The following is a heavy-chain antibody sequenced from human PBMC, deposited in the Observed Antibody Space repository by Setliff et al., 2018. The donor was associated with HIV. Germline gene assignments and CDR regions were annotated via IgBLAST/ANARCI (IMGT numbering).Heavy chain of an antibody. V-gene: IGHV4-4*09. CDR1: GGSISSYC. Sequence: SETLSLTCTVSGGSISSYCWNWIRQSPGRGLEWIGFIFSSGSTKYNPSLQNRVTMSIDTSKNQFSLKLTSVTAADTAVYYCARRIDNSGSFPDKNWFDTWGQGSLVTVSS. CDR3: ARRIDNSGSFPDKNWFDT. D-gene: IGHD3-10*01. J-gene: IGHJ5*02. CDR2: IFSSGST.